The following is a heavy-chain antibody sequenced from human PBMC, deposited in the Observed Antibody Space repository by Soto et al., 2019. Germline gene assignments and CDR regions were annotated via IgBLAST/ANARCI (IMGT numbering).Heavy chain of an antibody. V-gene: IGHV1-3*01. J-gene: IGHJ6*02. CDR2: INAGNGNR. CDR3: ARDQFRSHYYYGMDV. D-gene: IGHD2-21*01. CDR1: GYTFTSYA. Sequence: ASVKVSCKASGYTFTSYAMHWVRQAPGQRLEWMGWINAGNGNRKYSQKFQGRVTITRDTSASTAYMELSSLRSEDTAVYYCARDQFRSHYYYGMDVWGQGTTVTAP.